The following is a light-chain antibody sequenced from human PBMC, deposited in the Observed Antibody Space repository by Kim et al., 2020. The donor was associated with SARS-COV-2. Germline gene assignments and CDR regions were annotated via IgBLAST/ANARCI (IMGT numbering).Light chain of an antibody. CDR1: QDIGIG. Sequence: VLTQSPDFHSATPKEKVTLTCRASQDIGIGLHWYQQKPGQSPKVLIKYASQSISGVPSRFSGSGSGTEFTLTINGLEAEDAAAYHCHQGSARPLTFGGGTKVDIK. CDR3: HQGSARPLT. CDR2: YAS. J-gene: IGKJ4*01. V-gene: IGKV6D-21*02.